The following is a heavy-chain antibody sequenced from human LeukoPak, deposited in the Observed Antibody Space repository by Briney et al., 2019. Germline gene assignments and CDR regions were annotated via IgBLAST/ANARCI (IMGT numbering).Heavy chain of an antibody. Sequence: SETLSLTCTVSGGSISSYYWSWIRQPPGKGLECIYYSGSTNYNPSLKSRVTISVDTSKNQFSLKLSSVTAADTAVYYCAGTYYGFWSGYYPHYYNYYMDVWGKGTTVTVSS. V-gene: IGHV4-59*01. CDR2: IYYSGST. CDR3: AGTYYGFWSGYYPHYYNYYMDV. D-gene: IGHD3-3*01. CDR1: GGSISSYY. J-gene: IGHJ6*03.